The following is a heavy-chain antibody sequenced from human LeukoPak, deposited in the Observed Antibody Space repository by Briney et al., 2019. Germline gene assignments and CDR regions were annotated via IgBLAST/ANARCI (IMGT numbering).Heavy chain of an antibody. Sequence: GGSLRLSCAASGFTFDDYAMHWVRQAPGKGLEWVAFIQYDGSNKYYADSVKGRFTISRDNSKNTLYLQMNSLRAEDTAVYYCAKDRARYCGGDCYSGYYYMDVWGKGTTVTVSS. CDR1: GFTFDDYA. D-gene: IGHD2-21*01. CDR2: IQYDGSNK. V-gene: IGHV3-30*02. CDR3: AKDRARYCGGDCYSGYYYMDV. J-gene: IGHJ6*03.